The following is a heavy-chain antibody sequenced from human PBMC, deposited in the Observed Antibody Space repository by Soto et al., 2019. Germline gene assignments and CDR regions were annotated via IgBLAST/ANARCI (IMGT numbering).Heavy chain of an antibody. Sequence: EVQLVESGGGLVKPGRSLRLSCTASGFTFGDYAMSWFRQAPGKGLEWVGFIRSKAYGGTTEYAASVKGRFTISRDDSKSIAYLQMNSLKTEDTAVYYCTRVSLRGVTTRYYFDYWGQGTLVTVSS. CDR1: GFTFGDYA. CDR3: TRVSLRGVTTRYYFDY. V-gene: IGHV3-49*05. D-gene: IGHD3-10*01. J-gene: IGHJ4*02. CDR2: IRSKAYGGTT.